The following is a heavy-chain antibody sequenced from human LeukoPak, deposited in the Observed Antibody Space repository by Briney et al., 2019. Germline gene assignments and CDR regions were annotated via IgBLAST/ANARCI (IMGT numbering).Heavy chain of an antibody. J-gene: IGHJ3*02. CDR2: IYPGDSDT. Sequence: GESLKISCKGSGYSFTNYWIGWVRQMPGKGLEWMGIIYPGDSDTRYSPSFQGQVTISADKSISTAYLQWSSLKASDTAMYYCILVVPAALIYSHDAFDIWGQGTMVTVSS. D-gene: IGHD2-2*01. CDR3: ILVVPAALIYSHDAFDI. CDR1: GYSFTNYW. V-gene: IGHV5-51*01.